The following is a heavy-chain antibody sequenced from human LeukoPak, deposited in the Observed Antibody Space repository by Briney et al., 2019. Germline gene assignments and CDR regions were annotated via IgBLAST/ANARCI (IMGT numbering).Heavy chain of an antibody. D-gene: IGHD6-19*01. Sequence: ASVKVSCKASGYTFTGYYMHWVGQAPGQGLEWMGWINPNSGGTNYAQKFQGRVTMTRDTSISTAYMELSRLRSDDTAVYYCSRHLPYSSGWDPEDYWGQGTLVTVSS. J-gene: IGHJ4*02. V-gene: IGHV1-2*02. CDR3: SRHLPYSSGWDPEDY. CDR1: GYTFTGYY. CDR2: INPNSGGT.